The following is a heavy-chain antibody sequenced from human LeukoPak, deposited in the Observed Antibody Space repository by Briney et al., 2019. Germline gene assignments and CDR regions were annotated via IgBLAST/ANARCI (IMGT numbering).Heavy chain of an antibody. CDR2: IYSGGST. Sequence: GGSLRLSCAASGFTVSSNYMSWVRQAPGKGLEWVSVIYSGGSTYYADSVKGRFTISRDNSKNTLYLQMNSLRAEDTAVYYCARDTRDGDNLASENWGQGTLVTVSS. D-gene: IGHD5-24*01. J-gene: IGHJ4*02. CDR3: ARDTRDGDNLASEN. CDR1: GFTVSSNY. V-gene: IGHV3-53*01.